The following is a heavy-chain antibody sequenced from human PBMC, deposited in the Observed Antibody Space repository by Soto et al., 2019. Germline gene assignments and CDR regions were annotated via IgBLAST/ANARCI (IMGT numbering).Heavy chain of an antibody. J-gene: IGHJ4*02. CDR3: ARNRRIAAAGILY. Sequence: SETLSLSCTVSGGSISSYYWSWIRQPPGKGLEWIGYIYYSGSTNYNPSLKSRVTISVDTSKNQFSLKLSSVTAADTAVYYCARNRRIAAAGILYWGQGTLVTVSS. CDR1: GGSISSYY. D-gene: IGHD6-13*01. CDR2: IYYSGST. V-gene: IGHV4-59*12.